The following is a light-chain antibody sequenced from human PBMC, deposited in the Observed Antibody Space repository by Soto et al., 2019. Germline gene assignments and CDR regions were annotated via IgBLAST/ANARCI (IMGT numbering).Light chain of an antibody. CDR2: DVS. V-gene: IGLV2-14*01. J-gene: IGLJ2*01. CDR3: SSYTSSSTYVV. CDR1: SNDVGGYNY. Sequence: QSALTQPASVSGSPGQSITISCTGTSNDVGGYNYVSWYQQHPGKAPKLIIYDVSNRPSGVSNRFSGAKSGNTASLTISGLQAEDDADYYCSSYTSSSTYVVFGGGTKLTVL.